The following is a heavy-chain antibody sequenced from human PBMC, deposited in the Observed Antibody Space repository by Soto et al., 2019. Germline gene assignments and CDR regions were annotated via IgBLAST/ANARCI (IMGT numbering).Heavy chain of an antibody. CDR1: GYTFTSYY. J-gene: IGHJ6*02. D-gene: IGHD6-13*01. CDR2: INPSGGST. CDR3: ARDFAKQQLHYGMDV. V-gene: IGHV1-46*01. Sequence: QVQLVQSGAEVKKPGASVKVSCKASGYTFTSYYMHWVRQAPGQGLEWMGIINPSGGSTSYAQKFQGRVTMTRDTSTSTVYMELSSLRSEDTAVHYCARDFAKQQLHYGMDVWGQGTTVTVSS.